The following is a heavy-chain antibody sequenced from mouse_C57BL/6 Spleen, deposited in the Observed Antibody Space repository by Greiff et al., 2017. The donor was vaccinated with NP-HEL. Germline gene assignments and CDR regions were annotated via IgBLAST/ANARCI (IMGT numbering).Heavy chain of an antibody. CDR3: ARPFYYGQYYFDY. CDR2: IYPGSGST. D-gene: IGHD2-1*01. V-gene: IGHV1-55*01. CDR1: GYTFTSYW. Sequence: VQLQQPGAELVKPGASVKMSCKASGYTFTSYWITWVKQRPGQGLEWIGDIYPGSGSTNYNEKFKSKATMTVDTSSSTAYMPLSSLTSEDSAVYYCARPFYYGQYYFDYWGQGTTLTVSS. J-gene: IGHJ2*01.